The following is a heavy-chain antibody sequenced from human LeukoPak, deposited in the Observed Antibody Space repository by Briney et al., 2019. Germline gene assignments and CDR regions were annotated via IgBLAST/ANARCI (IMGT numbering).Heavy chain of an antibody. V-gene: IGHV1-2*02. CDR2: INPNSGGT. D-gene: IGHD1-1*01. CDR1: GYTFTGYY. J-gene: IGHJ4*02. CDR3: ARSQTILEPGDY. Sequence: ASVKVSCKASGYTFTGYYMHWVRQAPGQGLEWMGWINPNSGGTNYAQKFQGRVTMTRDTSTSTAYMELDRLTSDDTAVYYRARSQTILEPGDYWGQGTLVTVSS.